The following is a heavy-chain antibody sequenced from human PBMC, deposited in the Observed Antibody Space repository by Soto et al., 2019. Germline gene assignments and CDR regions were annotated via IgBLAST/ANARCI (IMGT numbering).Heavy chain of an antibody. Sequence: GGSLRLSCAASGFTFSNYAMSWVRQAPGKGLEWVPSITGSGDYTYYADSVKGRFTISRDNSKNTLDLQMNSLRAEDTAVYYCAKARYYDSTGYLYYFDYWGQGTLVTVSS. D-gene: IGHD3-22*01. CDR2: ITGSGDYT. CDR1: GFTFSNYA. J-gene: IGHJ4*02. V-gene: IGHV3-23*01. CDR3: AKARYYDSTGYLYYFDY.